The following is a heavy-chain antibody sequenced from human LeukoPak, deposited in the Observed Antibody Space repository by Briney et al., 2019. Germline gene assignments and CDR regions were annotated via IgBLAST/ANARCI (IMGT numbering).Heavy chain of an antibody. D-gene: IGHD6-19*01. CDR3: TRAPWLLQRMGGFDY. CDR1: GFTFGDYV. Sequence: GGSLRLSCTGSGFTFGDYVMTWFRQAPGKGLEWVGLIRSKASGGTTQYAASVKGRFTISRDDSKSIAYLQMNSLKIEDTAVYYCTRAPWLLQRMGGFDYWVQGTLVTVSS. CDR2: IRSKASGGTT. V-gene: IGHV3-49*03. J-gene: IGHJ4*02.